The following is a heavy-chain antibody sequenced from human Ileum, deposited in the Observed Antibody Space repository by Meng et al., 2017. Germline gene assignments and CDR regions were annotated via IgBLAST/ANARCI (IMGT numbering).Heavy chain of an antibody. CDR1: GFTFSSYE. V-gene: IGHV3-15*01. J-gene: IGHJ4*02. CDR2: IKSKAAGGTT. Sequence: GESLKISCAASGFTFSSYEMNWVRQAPGKGLECVARIKSKAAGGTTDYAAAVKGRFIVSRDDSQNTLYLQMNSLKTEDTGVYYCTSDLALKYSSPGIDYWGQGTQVT. CDR3: TSDLALKYSSPGIDY. D-gene: IGHD5-18*01.